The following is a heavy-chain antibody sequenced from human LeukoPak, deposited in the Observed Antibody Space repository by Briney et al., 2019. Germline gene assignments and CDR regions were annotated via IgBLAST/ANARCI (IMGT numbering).Heavy chain of an antibody. Sequence: GGSLRLSCAASGFALSSHWMTWVRQVPGRGPEWVANVNRDGSETYYLDSVKGRFTISRDNAKNSLYLQMNSLRAEDTAVYYCARDPGYSSSWYGDDFDYWGQGTLVTVSS. D-gene: IGHD6-13*01. J-gene: IGHJ4*02. CDR2: VNRDGSET. CDR3: ARDPGYSSSWYGDDFDY. CDR1: GFALSSHW. V-gene: IGHV3-7*03.